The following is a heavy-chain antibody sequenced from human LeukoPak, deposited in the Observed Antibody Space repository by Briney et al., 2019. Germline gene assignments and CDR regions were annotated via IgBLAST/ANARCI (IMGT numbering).Heavy chain of an antibody. CDR1: GGSISSSCYY. Sequence: PSETLSLTCTVSGGSISSSCYYWGWIRQPPGKGLDWIGSIYYSRSTYYNPSLQSRVTISVATSKNQFSLKLSSVTDADTAVYYCARHVHRRRNWFDPWGQGTLVTVSS. J-gene: IGHJ5*02. CDR3: ARHVHRRRNWFDP. D-gene: IGHD1-1*01. CDR2: IYYSRST. V-gene: IGHV4-39*01.